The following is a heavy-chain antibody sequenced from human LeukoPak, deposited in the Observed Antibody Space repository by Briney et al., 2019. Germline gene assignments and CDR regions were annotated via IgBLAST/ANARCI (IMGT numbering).Heavy chain of an antibody. J-gene: IGHJ4*02. CDR3: ARHAHHHNYDD. V-gene: IGHV4-39*01. CDR2: IYYTGST. Sequence: SETLSLTCTVSGGSISSSNFYWGWVRQPPGKGLEWVGSIYYTGSTYYNPPLNSRVTISADTSKNQFSLKLSSVTAADTAVYYCARHAHHHNYDDRGQGTLVTVSS. D-gene: IGHD4-17*01. CDR1: GGSISSSNFY.